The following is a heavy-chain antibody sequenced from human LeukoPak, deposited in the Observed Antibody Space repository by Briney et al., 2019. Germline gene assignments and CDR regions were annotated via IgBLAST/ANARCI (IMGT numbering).Heavy chain of an antibody. Sequence: ASVKVSCKASGYTFTGYYMHWVRQAPGQGLEWMGIINPSGGSTSYAQKLQGRVTMTRDTSTSTVYMELSSLRSEDTAVYYCARVAYYYDSSGYFEYWGQGTMVTVSS. CDR3: ARVAYYYDSSGYFEY. V-gene: IGHV1-46*01. D-gene: IGHD3-22*01. CDR1: GYTFTGYY. J-gene: IGHJ3*01. CDR2: INPSGGST.